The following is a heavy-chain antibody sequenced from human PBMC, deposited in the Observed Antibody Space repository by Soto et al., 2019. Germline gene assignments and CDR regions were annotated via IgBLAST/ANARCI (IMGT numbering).Heavy chain of an antibody. V-gene: IGHV1-69*18. D-gene: IGHD4-4*01. CDR3: ARVVMTTVPASYYYGMDG. CDR1: GGTFLSYA. Sequence: HVQLVQSVAEVKKPGSSVTVSCKASGGTFLSYAISWVRQAPGQGLEWMGRIIPFIGTANYAQKFQGRVTITADETTSTADLQLTSLRSGDTAVSYWARVVMTTVPASYYYGMDGLGQGTTVTVSS. J-gene: IGHJ6*02. CDR2: IIPFIGTA.